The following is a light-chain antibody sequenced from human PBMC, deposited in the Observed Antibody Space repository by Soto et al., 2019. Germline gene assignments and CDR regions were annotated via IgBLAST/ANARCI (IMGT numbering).Light chain of an antibody. V-gene: IGKV3-20*01. CDR2: RAS. J-gene: IGKJ5*01. Sequence: NVVTQSPGTLSLSPGERATLSCRASHTVSSYLTWYQQRPGQAPRLLISRASRRATGIPDRFSGSGSGTDFTLTISRLEPEDFALYYCQQSGTSPITFGQGTRLEIK. CDR3: QQSGTSPIT. CDR1: HTVSSY.